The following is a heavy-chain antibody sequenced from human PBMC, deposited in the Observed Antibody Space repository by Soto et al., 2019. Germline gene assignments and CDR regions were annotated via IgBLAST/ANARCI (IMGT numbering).Heavy chain of an antibody. CDR1: GFSFTANW. V-gene: IGHV5-51*01. CDR2: IYPGDSDT. Sequence: GESLKISCKGSGFSFTANWIGWVRRLPGKGLEWMGMIYPGDSDTRYSPSLQGQVTISADKSISTAYLQWSSLKASDTAMYYCARLRVVVTAKNGMDVWGHGTTVTVSS. D-gene: IGHD2-21*02. CDR3: ARLRVVVTAKNGMDV. J-gene: IGHJ6*02.